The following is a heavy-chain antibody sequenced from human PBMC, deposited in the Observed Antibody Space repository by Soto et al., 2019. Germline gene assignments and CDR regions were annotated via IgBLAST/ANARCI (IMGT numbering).Heavy chain of an antibody. J-gene: IGHJ4*02. V-gene: IGHV4-39*01. Sequence: PSETLSLTCSVSGDSINSDKYYWGWIRQPPGKGLEWIGSIYYRGNTYYNPSLQTRVTISLDKSKSQFSLKLNSVTAADSAVYFCARLGGVATISYYFDFWGQGALVTVSS. D-gene: IGHD3-16*01. CDR1: GDSINSDKYY. CDR3: ARLGGVATISYYFDF. CDR2: IYYRGNT.